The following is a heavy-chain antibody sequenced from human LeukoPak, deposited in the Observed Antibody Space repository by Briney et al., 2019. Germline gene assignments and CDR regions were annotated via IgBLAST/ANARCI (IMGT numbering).Heavy chain of an antibody. CDR2: IYYSGST. D-gene: IGHD2-8*01. J-gene: IGHJ5*02. CDR3: ARLKVSGGWFDP. V-gene: IGHV4-59*01. Sequence: SETLSLTCTVSGGSISSYYWSWIRQPPGKGLEWIGYIYYSGSTDSNPSLKSRVTISVDTSKNQFSLKLRSVTAADTAVYYCARLKVSGGWFDPWSQGTLVTVSS. CDR1: GGSISSYY.